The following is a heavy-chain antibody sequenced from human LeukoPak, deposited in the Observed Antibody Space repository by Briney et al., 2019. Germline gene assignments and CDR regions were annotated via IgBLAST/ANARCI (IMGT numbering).Heavy chain of an antibody. J-gene: IGHJ5*02. CDR2: ISSSSSYT. CDR1: GFTFSDYY. CDR3: ARDYGDAYNWFDP. V-gene: IGHV3-11*05. D-gene: IGHD4-17*01. Sequence: GRSLRLSCAASGFTFSDYYMSWIRQAPGKGLEWVSYISSSSSYTNYADSVKGRFTISRDNAKNSLYLQMNSLRAEDTAVYYCARDYGDAYNWFDPWGQGTLVTVSS.